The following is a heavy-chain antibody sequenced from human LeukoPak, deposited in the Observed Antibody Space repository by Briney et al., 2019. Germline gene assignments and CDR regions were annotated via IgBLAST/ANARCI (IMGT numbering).Heavy chain of an antibody. J-gene: IGHJ4*02. CDR3: ARKHYYDSSGFFPPMDY. D-gene: IGHD3-22*01. Sequence: PGGSLRLSCAASGFTVSSNSMSWVRQAPGKGLEWVSVMYRGGSTFYADSVKGRFTISRDNSKNTLYLQMNSLRAEDTAVYYCARKHYYDSSGFFPPMDYWGQGTLVTVSS. CDR1: GFTVSSNS. CDR2: MYRGGST. V-gene: IGHV3-66*01.